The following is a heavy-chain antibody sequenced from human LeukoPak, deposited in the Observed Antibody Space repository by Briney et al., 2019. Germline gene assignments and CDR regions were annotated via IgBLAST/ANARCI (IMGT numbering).Heavy chain of an antibody. CDR2: IYTSGST. CDR1: GGSISSYY. V-gene: IGHV4-4*07. Sequence: SETLSLTCTVSGGSISSYYWSWIREPAGKGLEWIGRIYTSGSTNYNPSLKSRVTMSVDTSKNQFSLKLSSVTAADTAVYYCARDGYYDFWSGYYPIHYMDVWGKGTTVTVS. CDR3: ARDGYYDFWSGYYPIHYMDV. J-gene: IGHJ6*03. D-gene: IGHD3-3*01.